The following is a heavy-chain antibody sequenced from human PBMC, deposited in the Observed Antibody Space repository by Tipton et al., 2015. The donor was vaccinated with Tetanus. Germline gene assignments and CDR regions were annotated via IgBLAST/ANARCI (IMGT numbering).Heavy chain of an antibody. CDR2: VYSSGST. CDR3: ARDFRERSGTYYSYYYPMDV. D-gene: IGHD1-26*01. CDR1: GGSLNTFY. V-gene: IGHV4-4*07. J-gene: IGHJ6*02. Sequence: TLSLTCTVSGGSLNTFYWNWIRQPAGKGLEWIGRVYSSGSTNYNPSLKSRVTMSIDASKNQFSLELTSVTAADTAVYYCARDFRERSGTYYSYYYPMDVLGQGTTVTVSS.